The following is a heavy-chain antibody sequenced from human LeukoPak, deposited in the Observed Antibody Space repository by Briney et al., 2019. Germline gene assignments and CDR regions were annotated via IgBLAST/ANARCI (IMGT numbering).Heavy chain of an antibody. CDR1: SHSMSTVDYS. J-gene: IGHJ4*02. V-gene: IGHV4-30-4*01. CDR3: AAGGHYYVSSGYYYFQD. Sequence: SETLSLTCTVSSHSMSTVDYSWSWLRQPPGKGLEWIGYINNRGTSHNPSLKSRVAISVDTSKNQFSLKLTSVTAADTAVYYCAAGGHYYVSSGYYYFQDWGQGSLVTVSS. D-gene: IGHD3-22*01. CDR2: INNRGT.